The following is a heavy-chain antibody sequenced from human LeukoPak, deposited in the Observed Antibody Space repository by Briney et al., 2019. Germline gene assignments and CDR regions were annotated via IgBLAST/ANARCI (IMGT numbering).Heavy chain of an antibody. J-gene: IGHJ4*02. CDR2: IYYSGNT. V-gene: IGHV4-39*01. D-gene: IGHD6-13*01. CDR3: TRRSYGSSLVY. CDR1: GVSISSGNCA. Sequence: SETLSLTCSVSGVSISSGNCAWGWIRQPPGKGLEWIGNIYYSGNTYYNSSLKSRVTIFVDMSKNQLSLKLTSVTAADTAVYYCTRRSYGSSLVYWGQGTLVTVSS.